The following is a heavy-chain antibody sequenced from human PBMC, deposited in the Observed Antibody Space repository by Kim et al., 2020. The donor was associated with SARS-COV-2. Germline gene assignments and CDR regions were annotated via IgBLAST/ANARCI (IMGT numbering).Heavy chain of an antibody. CDR3: ARGEGKGVLRFLEWLGY. Sequence: SVKVSCKASGGTFSSYAISWVRQAPGQGLEWMGRIIPILGIANYAQKFQGRVTITADKSTSTAYMELSSLRSEDTAVYYCARGEGKGVLRFLEWLGYWGQGTLDTVSS. CDR2: IIPILGIA. J-gene: IGHJ4*02. V-gene: IGHV1-69*04. CDR1: GGTFSSYA. D-gene: IGHD3-3*01.